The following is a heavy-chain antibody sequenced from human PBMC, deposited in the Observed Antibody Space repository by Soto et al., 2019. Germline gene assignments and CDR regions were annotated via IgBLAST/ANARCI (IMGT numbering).Heavy chain of an antibody. V-gene: IGHV1-69*06. CDR2: VIPMFPKA. Sequence: QVRLVQSEAEVKKAGSSVKVSCKASGGTFISDAVTWVRQAPGQGLEWMGGVIPMFPKANYAQKFQGRDTITADKSTSTVYMELHSLKSEDTALYYCARCHSDSSGPGYLDSWGQGTLVTV. J-gene: IGHJ4*02. D-gene: IGHD3-22*01. CDR1: GGTFISDA. CDR3: ARCHSDSSGPGYLDS.